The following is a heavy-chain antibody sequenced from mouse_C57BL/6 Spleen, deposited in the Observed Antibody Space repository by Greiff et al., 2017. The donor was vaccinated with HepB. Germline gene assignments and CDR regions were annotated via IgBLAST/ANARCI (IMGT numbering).Heavy chain of an antibody. CDR1: GFNIKDDY. V-gene: IGHV14-4*01. D-gene: IGHD1-1*01. CDR2: IDPENGDT. J-gene: IGHJ2*01. Sequence: VQLQQSGAELVRPGASVKLSCTASGFNIKDDYMHWVKQRPEQGLEWIGWIDPENGDTEYASKFQGKATITADTSSNTAYLQLSSLTSEDTAVYYCTRVDYYGSSYDDYWGQGTTLTVSS. CDR3: TRVDYYGSSYDDY.